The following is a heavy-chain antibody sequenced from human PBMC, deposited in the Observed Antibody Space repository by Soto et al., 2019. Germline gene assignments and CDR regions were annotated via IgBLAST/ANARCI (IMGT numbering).Heavy chain of an antibody. Sequence: QVQLKQSGGAVKNSGASVKVSCQSAGYAFIKYGINWVRQAPGKGLEWLGWISPYNGDTNYAQSLQDRITMTRDTSTSIAYMELRNLRSNDTAVYYCARVGPIVVEPRAANFHFYQGMDVWGQGTTVIVS. D-gene: IGHD2-2*01. CDR3: ARVGPIVVEPRAANFHFYQGMDV. CDR1: GYAFIKYG. J-gene: IGHJ6*02. V-gene: IGHV1-18*01. CDR2: ISPYNGDT.